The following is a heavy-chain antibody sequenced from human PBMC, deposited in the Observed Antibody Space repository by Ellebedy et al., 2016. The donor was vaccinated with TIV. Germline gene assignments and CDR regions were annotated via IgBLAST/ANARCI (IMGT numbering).Heavy chain of an antibody. V-gene: IGHV3-43*02. CDR2: ISGDGGST. D-gene: IGHD3-10*01. CDR3: AKDLGGSGSYSYYYYYGMDV. Sequence: PGGSLRLSCAASGFTFDDYAMHWVRQAPGKGLEWVALISGDGGSTYYADSVKGRFTISRDNSKNSLYLQMNSLRTEDTALYYCAKDLGGSGSYSYYYYYGMDVWGQGTTVTVSS. CDR1: GFTFDDYA. J-gene: IGHJ6*02.